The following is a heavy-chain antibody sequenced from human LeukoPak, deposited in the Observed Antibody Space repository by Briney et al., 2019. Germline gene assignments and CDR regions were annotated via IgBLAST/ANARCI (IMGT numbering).Heavy chain of an antibody. CDR3: ARSSLGTITTGPFDY. CDR2: ISGYNGNT. J-gene: IGHJ4*02. D-gene: IGHD5-12*01. CDR1: GYTFSSYG. Sequence: ASVKVFYKPSGYTFSSYGIAGVRRAPGQELEWMGWISGYNGNTNYAQKLQGRVSMTTDTSTTTAYMELRSLTSDDTALYYCARSSLGTITTGPFDYWGQGTLVTVSS. V-gene: IGHV1-18*01.